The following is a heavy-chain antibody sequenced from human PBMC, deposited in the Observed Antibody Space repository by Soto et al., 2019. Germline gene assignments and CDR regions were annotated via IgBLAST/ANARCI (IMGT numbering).Heavy chain of an antibody. CDR3: TGGGVRGVVTRTRDYYGMDV. CDR1: GYNFTNYW. V-gene: IGHV5-51*01. J-gene: IGHJ6*02. CDR2: IYPGDSDT. Sequence: GESLKISCKGSGYNFTNYWIGWVRQMPGKGLESMGIIYPGDSDTRYSPSFQGQVTISADKSISTAYPQWSSLKASDTAMYYCTGGGVRGVVTRTRDYYGMDVWGQGTTVTVSS. D-gene: IGHD3-10*01.